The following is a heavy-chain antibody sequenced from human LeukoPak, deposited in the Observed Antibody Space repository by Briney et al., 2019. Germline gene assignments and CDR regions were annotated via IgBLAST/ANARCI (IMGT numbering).Heavy chain of an antibody. CDR2: ISSSGSTI. CDR3: ARPNPLGYCSSTSCYEYYFDY. V-gene: IGHV3-48*03. Sequence: GGSLRLSCAGSGFTFSSYEMNWVRQAPGKGLEWVSHISSSGSTIYYADSVKGRFTISRDNAKDSLYLQMNSLRAEDTAVYYCARPNPLGYCSSTSCYEYYFDYWGQGTLVTVSS. CDR1: GFTFSSYE. D-gene: IGHD2-2*01. J-gene: IGHJ4*02.